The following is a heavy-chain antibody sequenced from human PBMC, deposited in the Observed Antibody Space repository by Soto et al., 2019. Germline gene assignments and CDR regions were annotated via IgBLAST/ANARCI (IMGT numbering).Heavy chain of an antibody. Sequence: QVHLEESGGGVVQPRKSLRLSCAASGFIFSQYGMHWVRQAPGKGLEWVAVIWYDGGVKYYTNSVKGRFTISRDNSKXXXXXXXXXXXXXXXXXXXXXXXXXXXPSTYAFDHWGQGSLVTVSS. CDR1: GFIFSQYG. CDR2: IWYDGGVK. V-gene: IGHV3-33*01. J-gene: IGHJ4*02. CDR3: XXXXXXXPSTYAFDH. D-gene: IGHD4-17*01.